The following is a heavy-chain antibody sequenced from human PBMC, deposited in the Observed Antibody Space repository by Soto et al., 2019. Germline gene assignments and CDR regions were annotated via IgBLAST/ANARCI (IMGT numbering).Heavy chain of an antibody. CDR2: IYYSGST. J-gene: IGHJ5*02. Sequence: SETLSLTCTVSGGSISSYYWSWIRQPPWKGLEWIGYIYYSGSTNYNPSLKSRVTISVDTSKNQFSLKLSSVTAADTAVYYCARQVPENWLDPWGQGTLVTVSS. CDR3: ARQVPENWLDP. CDR1: GGSISSYY. V-gene: IGHV4-59*08.